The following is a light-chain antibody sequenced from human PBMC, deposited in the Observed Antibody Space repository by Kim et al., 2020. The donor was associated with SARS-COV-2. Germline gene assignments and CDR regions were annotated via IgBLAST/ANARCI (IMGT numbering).Light chain of an antibody. Sequence: DVVMTQSPLSLPVTLGQPASISCRSSQSLVDSDGNTRLDWFQQRPGQSPRRLIYKVSNRDSGVPDRFSGSGSGTDFTLKISRVEAEDVGVFYCKQYTHWPHTFGQGTKVDIK. V-gene: IGKV2-30*01. J-gene: IGKJ1*01. CDR1: QSLVDSDGNTR. CDR3: KQYTHWPHT. CDR2: KVS.